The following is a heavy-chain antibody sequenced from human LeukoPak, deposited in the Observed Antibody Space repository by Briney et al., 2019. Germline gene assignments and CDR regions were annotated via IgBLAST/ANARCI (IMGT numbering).Heavy chain of an antibody. CDR1: GGSISSGSYY. Sequence: SETLSLTCTVSGGSISSGSYYWSWIRQPAGKGLEWIGRIYTSGSTNYNPSLKSRVTISVDTSKNQFSLKLSSVTAADTAVYYCARDPPLGWFDPWGQGTLVTVSS. V-gene: IGHV4-61*02. CDR2: IYTSGST. J-gene: IGHJ5*02. D-gene: IGHD1-14*01. CDR3: ARDPPLGWFDP.